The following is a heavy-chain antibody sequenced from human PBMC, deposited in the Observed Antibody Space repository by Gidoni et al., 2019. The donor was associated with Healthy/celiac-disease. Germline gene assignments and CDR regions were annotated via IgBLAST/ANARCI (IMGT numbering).Heavy chain of an antibody. CDR2: ISSSSSTI. CDR3: ARDGLGYSSSYWYFDL. J-gene: IGHJ2*01. D-gene: IGHD6-6*01. CDR1: GFTSSSGS. Sequence: EVQLVESGGGLVQRGGPVRRSCPASGFTSSSGSMNWVRQAPGKGLVWVSSISSSSSTIYYADSVKSRFTISRDNTKNSLYLQMNSLRAEDTAVYYCARDGLGYSSSYWYFDLWGRGTLVTVSS. V-gene: IGHV3-48*01.